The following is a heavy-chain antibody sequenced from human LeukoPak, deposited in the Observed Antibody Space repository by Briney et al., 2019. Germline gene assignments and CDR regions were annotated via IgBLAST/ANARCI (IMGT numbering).Heavy chain of an antibody. CDR1: GIRFSALW. V-gene: IGHV3-7*01. D-gene: IGHD2-2*01. CDR3: ARDSDAYDY. J-gene: IGHJ4*02. CDR2: INEDGSEK. Sequence: GGSLRLSCVASGIRFSALWMNWVRQAPGKGLELVASINEDGSEKYYVDSVKGRFTISRDNPKKSLYLQLNSLRVGDTAVYFCARDSDAYDYWGQGTLVTVSS.